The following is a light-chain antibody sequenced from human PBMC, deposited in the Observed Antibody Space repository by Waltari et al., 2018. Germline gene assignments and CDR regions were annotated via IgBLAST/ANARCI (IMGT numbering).Light chain of an antibody. CDR2: DAS. Sequence: EAMMTQSPATLSVSPGDRATLSCRASQSVSNNVAWFQHKPGQAPVLLIKDASTRSTGVPARFSGSGSGTEFTLTISSLQTEDFAVYYCQQYNNWPLYTFGQGTKLEIK. J-gene: IGKJ2*01. CDR3: QQYNNWPLYT. V-gene: IGKV3-15*01. CDR1: QSVSNN.